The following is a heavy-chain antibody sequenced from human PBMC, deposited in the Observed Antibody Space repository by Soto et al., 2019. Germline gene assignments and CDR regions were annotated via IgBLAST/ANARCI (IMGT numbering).Heavy chain of an antibody. Sequence: PSETLSLTCAVSGGSISSGGYSWSWIRQPPGKGLEWIGYIYYSGSTNYKPSLKSRVTISVDTSKNQFSLKLSSVTAADTAVYYFASTDPGIAAAGGGYYYYGMDVWGQGTTVTVSS. D-gene: IGHD6-13*01. CDR1: GGSISSGGYS. J-gene: IGHJ6*02. CDR2: IYYSGST. CDR3: ASTDPGIAAAGGGYYYYGMDV. V-gene: IGHV4-61*08.